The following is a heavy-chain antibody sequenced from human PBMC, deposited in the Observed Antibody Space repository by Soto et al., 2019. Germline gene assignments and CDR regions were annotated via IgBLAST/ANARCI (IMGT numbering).Heavy chain of an antibody. CDR2: IIPIFGTA. D-gene: IGHD3-22*01. V-gene: IGHV1-69*01. Sequence: QVQLVQSGAEVKKPGSSVKVSCKASGVTFSSYAISWVRQAPGQGLEWMGGIIPIFGTANYAQKFQGRVTITADESTCTAYMELSSLRSEDTAVYYCARGRTQNYYDSSGYPYYCDYWGQGTLVTVSS. J-gene: IGHJ4*02. CDR1: GVTFSSYA. CDR3: ARGRTQNYYDSSGYPYYCDY.